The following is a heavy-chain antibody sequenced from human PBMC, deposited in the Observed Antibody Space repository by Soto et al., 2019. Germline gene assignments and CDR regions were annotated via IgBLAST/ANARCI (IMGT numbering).Heavy chain of an antibody. J-gene: IGHJ3*02. CDR3: AKRGGSSCALSAFDI. D-gene: IGHD6-6*01. CDR2: ISYDGSNK. Sequence: QVQLVESGGGVVQPGRSLRLSCAASGFTFSSYGMHWVRQAPGKGLEWVAVISYDGSNKYYADSVKGRFTISRDNSKNTLYLQMNSLRAEDTAVYYCAKRGGSSCALSAFDIWGQGTMVTVSS. CDR1: GFTFSSYG. V-gene: IGHV3-30*18.